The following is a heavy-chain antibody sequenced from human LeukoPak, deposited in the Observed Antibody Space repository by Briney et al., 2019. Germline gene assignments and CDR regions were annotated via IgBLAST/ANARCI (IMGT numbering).Heavy chain of an antibody. CDR3: ARDRFLPGRHMGDPDY. Sequence: LGASVKVSCKASGYTFTSYYMHWVRQAPGQGLEWMGIINPSGGSTSYAQKFQGRVTMTRDTSTSTVYMELSSLRSEDTAVYYCARDRFLPGRHMGDPDYWGQGTLVTVSS. CDR2: INPSGGST. V-gene: IGHV1-46*01. D-gene: IGHD3-16*01. J-gene: IGHJ4*02. CDR1: GYTFTSYY.